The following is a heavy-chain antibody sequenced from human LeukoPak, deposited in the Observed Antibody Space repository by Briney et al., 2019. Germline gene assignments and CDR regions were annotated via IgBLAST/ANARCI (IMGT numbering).Heavy chain of an antibody. CDR3: ARGYSYGSSPFDY. D-gene: IGHD5-18*01. CDR2: INAGNGNT. J-gene: IGHJ4*02. V-gene: IGHV1-3*01. Sequence: ASVKVSCTASGYTFTSYAMHWVRQAPGQRLEWMGWINAGNGNTKYSQKFQGRVTITRDTSASTAYMELSSLRSEDTAVYYCARGYSYGSSPFDYWGQGTLVTVSS. CDR1: GYTFTSYA.